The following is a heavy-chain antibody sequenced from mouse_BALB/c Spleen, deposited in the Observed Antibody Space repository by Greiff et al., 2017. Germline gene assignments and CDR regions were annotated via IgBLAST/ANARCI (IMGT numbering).Heavy chain of an antibody. CDR2: ISYDGSN. CDR3: ARAGGNPFAY. D-gene: IGHD1-1*02. J-gene: IGHJ3*01. V-gene: IGHV3-6*02. CDR1: GYSITSGYY. Sequence: EVKLVESGPGLVKPSQSLSLTCSVTGYSITSGYYWNWIRQFPGNKLEWMGYISYDGSNNYNPSLKNRISITRDTSKNQFFLKLNSVTTEDTATYYCARAGGNPFAYWGQGTLVTVSA.